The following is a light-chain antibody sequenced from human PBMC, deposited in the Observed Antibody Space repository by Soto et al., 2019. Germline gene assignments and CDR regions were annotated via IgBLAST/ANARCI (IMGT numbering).Light chain of an antibody. CDR2: GNS. J-gene: IGLJ2*01. CDR1: SSNIGAGYD. CDR3: SSYTSSSTLV. V-gene: IGLV1-40*01. Sequence: QSVLTQPPSVSGAPGQRVTISCTGSSSNIGAGYDVHWYQQLPGTAPKLLIYGNSNRPSWVPDRFSGSKSGTSASLAISGLQAEDEADYYCSSYTSSSTLVFGGGTKLTVL.